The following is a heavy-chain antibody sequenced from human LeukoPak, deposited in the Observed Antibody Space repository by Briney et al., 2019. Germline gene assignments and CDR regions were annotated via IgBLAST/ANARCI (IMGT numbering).Heavy chain of an antibody. CDR2: ISGSGGST. D-gene: IGHD1-26*01. Sequence: GGSLRLSCAASGFTFSIYAMSWVRQAPGKGLEWVSAISGSGGSTYYADSVKGRFTISRDNSKNTLYLQMNSLRAEDTAVYYCAKEAVRELLKGTAFDIWGQGTMVTVSS. V-gene: IGHV3-23*01. J-gene: IGHJ3*02. CDR1: GFTFSIYA. CDR3: AKEAVRELLKGTAFDI.